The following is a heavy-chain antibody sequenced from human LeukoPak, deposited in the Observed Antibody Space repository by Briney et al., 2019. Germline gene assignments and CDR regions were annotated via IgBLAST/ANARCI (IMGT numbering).Heavy chain of an antibody. Sequence: PGGSLRLSCAASGFTFSSYAMSWIRQPPGKGLEWIGYIYYSGSTNYNPSLKSRVTISVDTSKNQFSLKLSSVTAADTAVYYCARLQTSFTAFDIWGQGTMVTVSS. CDR2: IYYSGST. CDR1: GFTFSSYA. J-gene: IGHJ3*02. V-gene: IGHV4-59*08. CDR3: ARLQTSFTAFDI.